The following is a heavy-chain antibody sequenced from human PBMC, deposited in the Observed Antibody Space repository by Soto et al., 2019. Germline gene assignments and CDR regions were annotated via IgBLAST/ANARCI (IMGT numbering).Heavy chain of an antibody. D-gene: IGHD5-18*01. Sequence: SVKVSCKASGGTFSSYAISWVRQAPGQGLEWMGGIIPIFGTANYAQKFQGRVTITADESTSTAYMELSSLRSEDTAVYYCAIRLDVDTAMVYYFDYWGQGTLVTVSS. J-gene: IGHJ4*02. V-gene: IGHV1-69*13. CDR1: GGTFSSYA. CDR2: IIPIFGTA. CDR3: AIRLDVDTAMVYYFDY.